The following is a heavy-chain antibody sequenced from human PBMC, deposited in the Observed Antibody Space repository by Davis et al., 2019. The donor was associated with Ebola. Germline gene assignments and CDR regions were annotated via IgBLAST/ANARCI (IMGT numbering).Heavy chain of an antibody. CDR3: ARVGAATGGELDY. V-gene: IGHV3-64*01. D-gene: IGHD2-8*02. CDR2: ISSNGGST. Sequence: GESLKISCSASGFTFSIYEVNWFRQAPGKGLEYVSAISSNGGSTYYANSVKGRFTISRDNSKNTLYLQMGSLRAEDTAVYYCARVGAATGGELDYWGQGSLVTVSS. J-gene: IGHJ4*02. CDR1: GFTFSIYE.